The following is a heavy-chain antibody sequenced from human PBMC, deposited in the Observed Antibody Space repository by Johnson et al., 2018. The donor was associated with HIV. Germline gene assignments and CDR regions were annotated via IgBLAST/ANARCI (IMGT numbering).Heavy chain of an antibody. CDR2: IYSGGRT. CDR1: GFTVSSNY. D-gene: IGHD3-16*01. J-gene: IGHJ3*02. CDR3: ARDKVGVSAFDI. V-gene: IGHV3-53*01. Sequence: VQLVESGGGLIQPGGSLRLSCAASGFTVSSNYMNWVRQAPGKGLEWVSVIYSGGRTYYAASVTGRFTISRDNSKNTLYLQMNSLRAEDTAVYYCARDKVGVSAFDIWGQGTMVTVSS.